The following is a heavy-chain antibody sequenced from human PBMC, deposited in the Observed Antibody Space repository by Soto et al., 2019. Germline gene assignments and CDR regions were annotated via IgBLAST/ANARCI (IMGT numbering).Heavy chain of an antibody. CDR3: ARDYSRGDFDY. V-gene: IGHV3-48*03. CDR2: ISGGGSRI. Sequence: DVQLVESGGGLVPPGGSLRLSCVVYGFTFNSYEMNWVRQAPGKGLEWIAYISGGGSRIHYADSVKGRFTISRDNAKNLLFRQTNSLRCEDTAFYYCARDYSRGDFDYWGQGSLVTVSS. J-gene: IGHJ4*02. D-gene: IGHD2-15*01. CDR1: GFTFNSYE.